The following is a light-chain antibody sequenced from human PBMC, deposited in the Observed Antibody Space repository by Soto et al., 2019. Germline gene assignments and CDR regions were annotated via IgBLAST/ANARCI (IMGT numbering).Light chain of an antibody. Sequence: QSALTQPASVSGSPGQSITISCTGTSSDIGDYNYVSWYQHHPGKAPKLIISAVSNRPSGVSNRFSGSKSGNTASLSISGLQAEDEADYYCSSYTSSSTHVVFGGGTKVTVL. CDR3: SSYTSSSTHVV. J-gene: IGLJ2*01. CDR1: SSDIGDYNY. CDR2: AVS. V-gene: IGLV2-14*03.